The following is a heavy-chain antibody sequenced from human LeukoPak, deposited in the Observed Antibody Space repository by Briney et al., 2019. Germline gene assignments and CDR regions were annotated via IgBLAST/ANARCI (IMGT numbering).Heavy chain of an antibody. CDR2: IYTSGST. Sequence: SQTLSLTCTVSGGSISSGSYYWSWLRQPAGKGLEWIARIYTSGSTNYNPSLKTRVNISVDTSKSPFSLKLSSVTAADTAVYYCAREVEAYDSSGYYFFDYWGQGTLVTVSS. J-gene: IGHJ4*02. CDR1: GGSISSGSYY. CDR3: AREVEAYDSSGYYFFDY. D-gene: IGHD3-22*01. V-gene: IGHV4-61*02.